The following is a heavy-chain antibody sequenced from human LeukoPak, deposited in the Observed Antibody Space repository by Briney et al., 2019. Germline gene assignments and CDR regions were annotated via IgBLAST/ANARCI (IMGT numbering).Heavy chain of an antibody. D-gene: IGHD2-2*01. CDR3: ARGPVVPSATYFFDY. CDR1: GFTFSTYA. CDR2: ISGNGGST. J-gene: IGHJ4*02. Sequence: GGSLRLSCAASGFTFSTYAMTWVRQAPGKGLEWVSAISGNGGSTYSADSVKGRFTISRDNSENTLYLQMNSLTAEDTAVYYCARGPVVPSATYFFDYWGQGTLVVVSS. V-gene: IGHV3-23*01.